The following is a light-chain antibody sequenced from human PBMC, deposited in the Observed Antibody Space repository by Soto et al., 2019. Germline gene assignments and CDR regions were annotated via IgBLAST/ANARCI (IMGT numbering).Light chain of an antibody. V-gene: IGKV3-20*01. Sequence: EIVLTQSPGTLSLSPGERATLSRRASQSVSSSYLAWYQQKPGQAPRLLIYDASSRATGIPDRISGSGSGTDFTLTISRLEPEDFVVYYCQQYGSSPLTFGGGTK. CDR2: DAS. CDR3: QQYGSSPLT. CDR1: QSVSSSY. J-gene: IGKJ4*01.